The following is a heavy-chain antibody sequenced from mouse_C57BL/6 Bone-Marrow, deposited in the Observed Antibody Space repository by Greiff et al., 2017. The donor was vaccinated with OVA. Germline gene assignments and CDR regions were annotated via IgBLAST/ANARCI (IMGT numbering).Heavy chain of an antibody. CDR3: ARVPYGYNDY. D-gene: IGHD2-2*01. CDR1: GFTFSDYG. V-gene: IGHV5-17*01. J-gene: IGHJ2*01. CDR2: ISCGCSTI. Sequence: EVKLMESGGGLVQPGGSLKLSCVASGFTFSDYGMHWVRQAPEKGLEWVAYISCGCSTIYDADTVKGGVTITIDKAKNTLFQQMTSMRSEDTTMDYCARVPYGYNDYWGQGTTLTVSS.